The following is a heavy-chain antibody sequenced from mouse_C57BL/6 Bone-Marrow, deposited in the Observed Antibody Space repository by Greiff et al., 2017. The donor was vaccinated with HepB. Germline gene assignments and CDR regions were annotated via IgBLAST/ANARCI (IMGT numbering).Heavy chain of an antibody. CDR2: IDPSDSYT. J-gene: IGHJ4*01. CDR3: ARPDWITTVVATYYAMDY. D-gene: IGHD1-1*01. Sequence: QVQLQQPGAELVRPGTSVKLSCKASGYTFTSYWMHWVKQRPGQGLEWIGVIDPSDSYTTYNQKFKGKATLTVDTSSSTAYMQLSILTSEDSAVYYCARPDWITTVVATYYAMDYWGQGTSVTVSS. V-gene: IGHV1-59*01. CDR1: GYTFTSYW.